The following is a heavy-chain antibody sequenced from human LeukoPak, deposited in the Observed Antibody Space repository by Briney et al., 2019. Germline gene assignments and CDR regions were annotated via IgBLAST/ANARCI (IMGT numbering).Heavy chain of an antibody. V-gene: IGHV3-30*04. D-gene: IGHD3-9*01. CDR2: ISYDESNQ. CDR1: GFTFRNYV. CDR3: FTFDADAFDI. J-gene: IGHJ3*02. Sequence: PGGSLRLSCAASGFTFRNYVMQWGPQAPGKGLERVAVISYDESNQYYAGSVKGRFSISRDNSKNTLFLQMNSVRAEDTAVYYCFTFDADAFDIWGQGTMVSVSS.